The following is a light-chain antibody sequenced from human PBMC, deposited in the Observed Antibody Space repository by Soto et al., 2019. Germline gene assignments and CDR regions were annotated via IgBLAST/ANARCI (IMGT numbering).Light chain of an antibody. CDR2: DVS. V-gene: IGLV2-14*01. J-gene: IGLJ1*01. CDR3: SSYTSSSLDV. CDR1: SSDVGGYNY. Sequence: QSALTQPASVSGSPGQSITISCTGTSSDVGGYNYVSWYQQHPGKAPKLMIYDVSNRPSGVSNRFSGSKSGNTASLTISGLQAEDEADYYCSSYTSSSLDVFGTGTKLTFL.